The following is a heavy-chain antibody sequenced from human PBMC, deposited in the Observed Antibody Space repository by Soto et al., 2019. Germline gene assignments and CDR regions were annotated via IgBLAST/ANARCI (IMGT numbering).Heavy chain of an antibody. D-gene: IGHD3-10*01. V-gene: IGHV4-59*01. Sequence: QVQLQESGPGLVKPSETLSLTCTVSGGSISNFYWSWIRQPPGKGLEWIGYIYYSGTTSYNPSLNSRVIISVDTSKNQFCLKLNSVTAADTAVYYCARESYYGSGATVVGYWGLGTLVTVSS. CDR1: GGSISNFY. CDR3: ARESYYGSGATVVGY. CDR2: IYYSGTT. J-gene: IGHJ4*02.